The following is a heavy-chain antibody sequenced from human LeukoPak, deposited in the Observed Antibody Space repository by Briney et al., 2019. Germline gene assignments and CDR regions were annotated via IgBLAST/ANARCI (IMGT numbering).Heavy chain of an antibody. CDR1: GGSFSGYY. CDR3: ARGRDDCSTTNCYYYYGMDV. V-gene: IGHV4-34*01. CDR2: INHTGST. D-gene: IGHD2-2*01. Sequence: SETLPLTCAVYGGSFSGYYWSWIRQPPGMGLEWIGEINHTGSTNYNPSLKSRVTISVDTSKNQFSLKLSSVTAADTAVYYCARGRDDCSTTNCYYYYGMDVWGQGTTVTVSS. J-gene: IGHJ6*02.